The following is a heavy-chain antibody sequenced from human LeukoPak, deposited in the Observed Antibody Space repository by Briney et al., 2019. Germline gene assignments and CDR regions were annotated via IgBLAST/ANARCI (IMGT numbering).Heavy chain of an antibody. CDR2: VFHSGRT. CDR1: GYSISSGYY. CDR3: AKVAPSDFDY. J-gene: IGHJ4*02. V-gene: IGHV4-38-2*01. Sequence: SETLSLTCVVSGYSISSGYYWGWIRQPPGKGLEWIGSVFHSGRTNYIPSLKSRVTISVDTSKNQFSLKLSSVTAADTAVYYCAKVAPSDFDYWGQGTLVTVSS. D-gene: IGHD2-15*01.